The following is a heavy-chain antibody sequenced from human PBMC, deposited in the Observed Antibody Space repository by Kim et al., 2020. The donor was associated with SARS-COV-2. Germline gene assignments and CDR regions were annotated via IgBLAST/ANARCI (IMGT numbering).Heavy chain of an antibody. CDR1: GGTFSSYA. CDR2: IIPIFGTA. D-gene: IGHD3-9*01. J-gene: IGHJ6*02. CDR3: AREVYDILTDNVYYYYGMDV. V-gene: IGHV1-69*13. Sequence: SVKVSCKASGGTFSSYAISWVRQAPGQGLEWMGGIIPIFGTANYAQKFQGRVTITADESTSTAYMELSSLRSEDTAVYYCAREVYDILTDNVYYYYGMDVWGQGTTVTVSS.